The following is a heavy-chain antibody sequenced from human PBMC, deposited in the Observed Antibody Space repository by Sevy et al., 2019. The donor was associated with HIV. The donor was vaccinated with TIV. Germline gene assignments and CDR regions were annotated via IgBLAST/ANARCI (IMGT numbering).Heavy chain of an antibody. CDR3: ATTKDYYDSSAYPVDY. CDR1: GYTLTAFA. V-gene: IGHV1-24*01. Sequence: ASVKVSCKVSGYTLTAFAMHWVRQAPGKGLEWMGTIDPKDDERIYAQKFQGRVSMTEDTSADTAYMELSSLGAEDMAIYYCATTKDYYDSSAYPVDYWGQGTLVTVSS. D-gene: IGHD3-22*01. J-gene: IGHJ4*02. CDR2: IDPKDDER.